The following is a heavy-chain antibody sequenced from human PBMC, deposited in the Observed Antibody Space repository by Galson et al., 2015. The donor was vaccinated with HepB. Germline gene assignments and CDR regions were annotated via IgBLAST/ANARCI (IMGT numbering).Heavy chain of an antibody. D-gene: IGHD6-13*01. J-gene: IGHJ3*02. Sequence: LSLTCAVSGDFISRTNWWSWVRQSPGKGLEWIGEIYHSGITNYNPSLKSRVTISVDTAKNQFSLKLSSVTAADTAVYYCARGKGVHAAAGTRGAFDIWGQGTMVTVSS. CDR3: ARGKGVHAAAGTRGAFDI. V-gene: IGHV4-4*02. CDR2: IYHSGIT. CDR1: GDFISRTNW.